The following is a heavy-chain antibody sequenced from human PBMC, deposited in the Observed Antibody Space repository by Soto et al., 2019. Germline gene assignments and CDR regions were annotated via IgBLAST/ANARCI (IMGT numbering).Heavy chain of an antibody. V-gene: IGHV3-11*01. CDR1: GFTFSDYY. CDR2: IGTRGNTK. Sequence: AGSLTLSCATSGFTFSDYYMSWIRQAPRKGLEWVSYIGTRGNTKYYADSVTGRFTISRDNAKNSLYLQMNSLRADDTAVYYCARAGTYYYGEYYDYWGQGIPVTVSS. D-gene: IGHD4-17*01. J-gene: IGHJ4*02. CDR3: ARAGTYYYGEYYDY.